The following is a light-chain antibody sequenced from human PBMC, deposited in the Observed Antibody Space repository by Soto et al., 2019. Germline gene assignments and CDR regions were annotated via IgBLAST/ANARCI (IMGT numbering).Light chain of an antibody. CDR1: QTVNY. CDR2: DAS. CDR3: QQRGTWPPLT. J-gene: IGKJ4*01. Sequence: EIVLTQSPATLSLSPGERATLSCRASQTVNYLAWYQQKPGQSPRLLIFDASNRATGIPARFSGSGSGTDFTLAISSLEPEDFAVYYCQQRGTWPPLTFGGGTKVEI. V-gene: IGKV3-11*01.